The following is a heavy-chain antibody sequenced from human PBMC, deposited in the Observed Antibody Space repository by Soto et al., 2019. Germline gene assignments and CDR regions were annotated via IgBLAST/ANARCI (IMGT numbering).Heavy chain of an antibody. CDR3: ARRGFVDDAFDI. CDR1: GYTFTGYY. CDR2: INPNSGGT. J-gene: IGHJ3*02. Sequence: QVQLVQSGAEVKKPGASVKVSCKASGYTFTGYYMHWVRQAPGQGLEWMGWINPNSGGTNYAQKVQGRVTMTRDTSISTAYMELSRLRSDDTAVYYCARRGFVDDAFDIWGQGTMVTVSS. D-gene: IGHD6-6*01. V-gene: IGHV1-2*02.